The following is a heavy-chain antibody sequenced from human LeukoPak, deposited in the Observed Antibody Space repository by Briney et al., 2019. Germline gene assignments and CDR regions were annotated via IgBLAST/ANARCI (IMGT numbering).Heavy chain of an antibody. CDR1: GFPFSSYA. V-gene: IGHV3-23*01. J-gene: IGHJ6*02. CDR2: ISGSGGRT. CDR3: AKGFSPYYYYGLDV. Sequence: GSLRLSFAASGFPFSSYAMSWVRPAPGKGLEWGSAISGSGGRTYYADSVKGRFTISRDNSKNTVYLQMNSLRAEDAAVYYCAKGFSPYYYYGLDVWGQGTTVTVSS.